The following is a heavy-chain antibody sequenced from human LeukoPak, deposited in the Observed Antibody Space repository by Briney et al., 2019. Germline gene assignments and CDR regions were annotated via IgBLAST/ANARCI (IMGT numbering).Heavy chain of an antibody. J-gene: IGHJ3*02. CDR1: GFSFNTYE. CDR3: ARGYSNYGYAFDI. CDR2: INSAGSII. V-gene: IGHV3-48*03. Sequence: GGSLRLSCAASGFSFNTYEMNWVRQAPGKGLERLAYINSAGSIIYYADSLRGRFTISRDKATNSLYLQMNSLRAEDTAVYYCARGYSNYGYAFDIWGQGTMVTVSS. D-gene: IGHD4-11*01.